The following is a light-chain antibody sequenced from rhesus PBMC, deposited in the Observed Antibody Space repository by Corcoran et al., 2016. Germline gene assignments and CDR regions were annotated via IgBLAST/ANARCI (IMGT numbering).Light chain of an antibody. CDR2: EVS. Sequence: QAALTQPRSVSGSTGQSVTISCTGTSSDICGYNYVSWYQQHPGTAPKLMIYEVSKRPSGVSDRFSGSKSGNTASLTISGLQAEDEADYYCSSYAGSNMYIFGAGTRLTVL. CDR1: SSDICGYNY. V-gene: IGLV2-32*02. CDR3: SSYAGSNMYI. J-gene: IGLJ1*01.